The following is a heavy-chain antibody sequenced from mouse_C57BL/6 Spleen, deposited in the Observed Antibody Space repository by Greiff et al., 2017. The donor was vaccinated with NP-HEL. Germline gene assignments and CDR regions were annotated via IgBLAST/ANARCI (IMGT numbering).Heavy chain of an antibody. Sequence: EVQLQQSGPELVKPGASVKMSCKASGYTFTDYNMHWVKQSHGKSLEWIGYINPNNGGTSYNQKFKGKATLTVNKSSSTAYMELRSLTSEDSAVYYCARVLTTVVRYYAMDYWGQGTSVTVSS. CDR3: ARVLTTVVRYYAMDY. V-gene: IGHV1-22*01. CDR2: INPNNGGT. D-gene: IGHD1-1*01. J-gene: IGHJ4*01. CDR1: GYTFTDYN.